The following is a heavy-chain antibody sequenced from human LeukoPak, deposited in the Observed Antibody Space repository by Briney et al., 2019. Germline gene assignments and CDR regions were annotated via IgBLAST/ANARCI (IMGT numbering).Heavy chain of an antibody. J-gene: IGHJ6*03. CDR1: GGSFSGYY. D-gene: IGHD6-13*01. CDR2: INHSGST. CDR3: ARVAKGRQSSSWFYYYYYMDV. Sequence: KPSETLSLTCAVYGGSFSGYYWSWIRQPPGKGLEWIGEINHSGSTNYNPSLKSRVTISVDTSKNQFSLKLSSVTAADTAVYYCARVAKGRQSSSWFYYYYYMDVWGKGTTVTVSS. V-gene: IGHV4-34*01.